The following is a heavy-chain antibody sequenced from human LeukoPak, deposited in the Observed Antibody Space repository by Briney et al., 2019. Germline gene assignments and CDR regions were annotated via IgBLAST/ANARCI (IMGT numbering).Heavy chain of an antibody. V-gene: IGHV3-30*18. Sequence: GGSLRLSCAAFGFTFSNYGMHWVRQAPGKGLEWVAVISYDGSNKYYADSVKGRFTISRDNSKNTLYLQMNSLRAEDTAVYYCAKVGPTGQNTAMVYYDYWGQGTLVTVSS. CDR1: GFTFSNYG. J-gene: IGHJ4*02. CDR2: ISYDGSNK. D-gene: IGHD5-18*01. CDR3: AKVGPTGQNTAMVYYDY.